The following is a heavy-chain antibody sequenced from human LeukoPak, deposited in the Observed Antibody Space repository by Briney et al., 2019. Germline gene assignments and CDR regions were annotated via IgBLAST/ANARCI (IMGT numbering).Heavy chain of an antibody. V-gene: IGHV4-34*01. CDR2: INHSGST. Sequence: SETLSLTCAVYGGSFSDYYWSWIRPPPGKGLEWIGEINHSGSTNYNPSLKSRVTISVDTSKNQFALKLSSVTAADTAVYYCAITGYYDSSGSYYFDYWGQGTLVTVSS. CDR3: AITGYYDSSGSYYFDY. D-gene: IGHD3-22*01. CDR1: GGSFSDYY. J-gene: IGHJ4*02.